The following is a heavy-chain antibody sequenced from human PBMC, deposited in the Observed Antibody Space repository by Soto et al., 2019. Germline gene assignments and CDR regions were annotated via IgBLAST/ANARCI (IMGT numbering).Heavy chain of an antibody. CDR3: AKERDTRSSSCFDS. V-gene: IGHV3-30*18. D-gene: IGHD5-18*01. CDR2: ISHDGTVK. J-gene: IGHJ4*02. CDR1: RFPFSNYR. Sequence: GGSLILSCAASRFPFSNYRTQWVRQAPGKGLEWVAVISHDGTVKYYADSVKGRFTISRDNFQNTLDLQMDSLRAEDTAVYYCAKERDTRSSSCFDSWGQGTLVTVSS.